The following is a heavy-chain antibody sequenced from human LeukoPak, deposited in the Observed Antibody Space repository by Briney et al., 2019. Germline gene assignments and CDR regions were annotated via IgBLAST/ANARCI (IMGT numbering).Heavy chain of an antibody. CDR3: AHPTEYSSSWYGNWFDP. J-gene: IGHJ5*02. Sequence: GGSLRLSCAASGFTFSSYGMHWVRQAPGKGLEWVSLIYSGGSTYYADSVKGRFTISRDNSKNTLYLQMNSLRAEDTAAYYCAHPTEYSSSWYGNWFDPWGQGTLVTVSS. CDR1: GFTFSSYG. V-gene: IGHV3-66*01. D-gene: IGHD6-13*01. CDR2: IYSGGST.